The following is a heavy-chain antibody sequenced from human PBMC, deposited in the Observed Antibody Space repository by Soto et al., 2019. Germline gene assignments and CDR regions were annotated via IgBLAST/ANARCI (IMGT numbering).Heavy chain of an antibody. CDR3: ATYSGNYERYGVYYGMDV. J-gene: IGHJ6*02. CDR2: ISGSGGST. D-gene: IGHD1-26*01. CDR1: GFTFSNYA. V-gene: IGHV3-23*01. Sequence: GGSLRLSCAASGFTFSNYAISWVRQAPGKGLEWVSSISGSGGSTYYADSVKGRFAISRDNSKNTLYLQMNSLRAEDTAVYYCATYSGNYERYGVYYGMDVWGQGTTVTVSS.